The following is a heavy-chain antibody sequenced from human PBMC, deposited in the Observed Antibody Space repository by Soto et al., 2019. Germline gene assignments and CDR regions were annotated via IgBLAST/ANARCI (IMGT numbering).Heavy chain of an antibody. J-gene: IGHJ6*02. D-gene: IGHD3-10*01. Sequence: QVQLVQSGAEVKKPGSSVKVSCKASGGTFSSYAISWVRQAPGQGLEWLGGSIPIFGTANYAQKLQGRVTITADESTSTAYMELSSLRSEDTAVYYRARSFSGSYYISYYGMDVWGQGTTVTVSS. CDR2: SIPIFGTA. CDR1: GGTFSSYA. V-gene: IGHV1-69*01. CDR3: ARSFSGSYYISYYGMDV.